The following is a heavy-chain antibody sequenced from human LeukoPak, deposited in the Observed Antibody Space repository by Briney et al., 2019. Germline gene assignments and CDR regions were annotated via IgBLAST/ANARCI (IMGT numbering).Heavy chain of an antibody. CDR1: GGSISSYY. CDR3: ARDRHDYGDYGYWYFDL. Sequence: SETLSLTCTVSGGSISSYYWSWIRQPAGKGLEWIGRIYTSGSTNYNPSLKSRVTMSVDTSKNQFSLKLSSVTAADTAVYYCARDRHDYGDYGYWYFDLWGRGTLVTVSS. CDR2: IYTSGST. D-gene: IGHD4-17*01. V-gene: IGHV4-4*07. J-gene: IGHJ2*01.